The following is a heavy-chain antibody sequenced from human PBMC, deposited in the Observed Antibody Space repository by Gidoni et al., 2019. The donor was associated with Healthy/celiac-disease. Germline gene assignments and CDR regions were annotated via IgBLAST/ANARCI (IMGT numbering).Heavy chain of an antibody. CDR1: RFAFRSSG. J-gene: IGHJ6*02. Sequence: VVPPPNPFRLSLPSSRFAFRSSGPHCLRQPPGKGLEWVAVIWYDGSNKYYADSVKGRLTISRDNSKNTLYLKMNSMRDEDTAVYDWARGGPEYGDYDGVYDYYYYGMDVWGQGTTVTVSS. CDR2: IWYDGSNK. V-gene: IGHV3-33*01. D-gene: IGHD4-17*01. CDR3: ARGGPEYGDYDGVYDYYYYGMDV.